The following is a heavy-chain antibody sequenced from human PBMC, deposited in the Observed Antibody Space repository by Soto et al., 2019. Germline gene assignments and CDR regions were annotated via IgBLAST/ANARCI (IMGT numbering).Heavy chain of an antibody. V-gene: IGHV3-30-3*01. D-gene: IGHD2-21*01. CDR1: GFTFSSYA. CDR2: ISYDGSNK. CDR3: AREGEFFDL. Sequence: QVQLVESGGGVVQPGRSLRLSCAASGFTFSSYAMHWVRQAPGKGLEWVAVISYDGSNKYYADSVKGRFTISRDNSKNTLYLQMNSLRGEDTAVYYCAREGEFFDLWGRGTLVTVSS. J-gene: IGHJ2*01.